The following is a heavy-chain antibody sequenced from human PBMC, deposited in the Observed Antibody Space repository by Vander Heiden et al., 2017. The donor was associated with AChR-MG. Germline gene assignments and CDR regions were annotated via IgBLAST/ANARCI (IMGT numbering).Heavy chain of an antibody. CDR2: IKQDGSEK. V-gene: IGHV3-7*01. J-gene: IGHJ5*02. CDR3: ARGSQYVLRFLEWLHNWFDP. Sequence: EVQLVESGGGLVQPGGSLRLSCAASGFTFSSYWMSWVRQAPGKGLEWVANIKQDGSEKYYVDSVKGRFTISRDNAKNSLYLQMNSLRAEDTAVYYCARGSQYVLRFLEWLHNWFDPWGQGTLVTVSS. D-gene: IGHD3-3*01. CDR1: GFTFSSYW.